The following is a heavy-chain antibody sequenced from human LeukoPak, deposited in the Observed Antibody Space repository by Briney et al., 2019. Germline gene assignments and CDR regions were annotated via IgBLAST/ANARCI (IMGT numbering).Heavy chain of an antibody. D-gene: IGHD1-26*01. CDR2: IYNSGST. V-gene: IGHV4-59*08. CDR3: ARQGGSFAFDI. J-gene: IGHJ3*02. Sequence: SETLSLTCTVSGGSISSNYWSWTRQPPGKGLERIGYIYNSGSTNYNPSLKSRVTISVDTSKNQFSLKLNSVTAADTAVYYCARQGGSFAFDIWGQGTMVTVSS. CDR1: GGSISSNY.